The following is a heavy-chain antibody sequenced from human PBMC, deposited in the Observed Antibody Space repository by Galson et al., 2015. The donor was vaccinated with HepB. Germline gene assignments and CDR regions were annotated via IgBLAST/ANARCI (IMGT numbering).Heavy chain of an antibody. CDR3: ASYGAGITGATDGLDV. CDR1: GGTFSSYT. J-gene: IGHJ6*02. Sequence: SCKASGGTFSSYTISWVRQAPGQGLEWMGRIIPILGIANYAQKFQGRVTITADKSTSTAYMELSSLRSEDTAVYYCASYGAGITGATDGLDVWGQGTTVTVSS. CDR2: IIPILGIA. V-gene: IGHV1-69*02. D-gene: IGHD1-20*01.